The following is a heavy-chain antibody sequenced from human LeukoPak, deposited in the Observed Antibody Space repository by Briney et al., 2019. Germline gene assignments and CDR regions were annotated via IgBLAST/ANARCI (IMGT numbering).Heavy chain of an antibody. D-gene: IGHD3-22*01. Sequence: GGSLGPSCAASGFTFSSYAMSWVRQAPGKGLEWASAISGSGGSTYYADSVKGRFTISRDNSKNTLYLQMNSLRAEDTAVYYCAKDISYYDSSGYEGESNWFDPWGQGTLVTVSS. V-gene: IGHV3-23*01. CDR1: GFTFSSYA. J-gene: IGHJ5*02. CDR3: AKDISYYDSSGYEGESNWFDP. CDR2: ISGSGGST.